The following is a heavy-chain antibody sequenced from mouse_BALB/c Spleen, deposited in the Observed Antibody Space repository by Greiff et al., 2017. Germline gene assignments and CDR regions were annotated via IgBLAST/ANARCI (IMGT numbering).Heavy chain of an antibody. D-gene: IGHD1-1*01. CDR1: GYTFTDYA. CDR3: ARGANYYGSSASMDY. Sequence: VQLQQSGAELVRPGASVKISCKGSGYTFTDYAMHWVKQSHAKSLEWIGVISTYYGDASYNQKFKGKATMTVDKSSSTAYMELARLTSEDSAIYYCARGANYYGSSASMDYWGQGTSVTVSS. CDR2: ISTYYGDA. J-gene: IGHJ4*01. V-gene: IGHV1S137*01.